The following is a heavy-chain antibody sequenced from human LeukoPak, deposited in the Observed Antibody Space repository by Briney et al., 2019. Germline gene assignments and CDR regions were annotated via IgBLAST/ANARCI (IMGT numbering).Heavy chain of an antibody. J-gene: IGHJ4*02. Sequence: SETLSLTCAVYGASFSGYYWSWIRQPPGKGLEWIGGINHSGSTNYNPSLKSRVTISVDTSKNQFSLKLSSVTAADTAVYYCARARSGKWGFDYWGQGTLVTVSS. CDR2: INHSGST. V-gene: IGHV4-34*01. CDR3: ARARSGKWGFDY. D-gene: IGHD1-26*01. CDR1: GASFSGYY.